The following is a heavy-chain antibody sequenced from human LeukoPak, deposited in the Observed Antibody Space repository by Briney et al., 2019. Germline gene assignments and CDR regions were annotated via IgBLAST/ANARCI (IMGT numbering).Heavy chain of an antibody. V-gene: IGHV1-8*01. CDR1: GYTFTSYD. Sequence: GASVKVSCKASGYTFTSYDINWVRQATGQGLEWMGWMNPNSGNTGYAQKFQGRVTMTRNTSISTAYMELSSLRSEDTAVYYCARKVVIAKSAFDIWGQGTMVTVSS. J-gene: IGHJ3*02. CDR3: ARKVVIAKSAFDI. D-gene: IGHD2-21*01. CDR2: MNPNSGNT.